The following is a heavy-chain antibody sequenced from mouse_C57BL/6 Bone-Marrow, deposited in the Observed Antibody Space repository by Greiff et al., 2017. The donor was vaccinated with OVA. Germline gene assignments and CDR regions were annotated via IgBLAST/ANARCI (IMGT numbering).Heavy chain of an antibody. CDR3: ASDEGYYAMDY. V-gene: IGHV1-64*01. CDR2: IHPNSGST. CDR1: GYTFTSYW. D-gene: IGHD2-3*01. Sequence: QVQLQQPGAELVKPGASVKLSCKASGYTFTSYWMHWVKQRPGQGLGWIGMIHPNSGSTNYNEKFKSKATLTVDKSSSTADMQLSSLTSEDSAVYYCASDEGYYAMDYWGQGTSVTVSS. J-gene: IGHJ4*01.